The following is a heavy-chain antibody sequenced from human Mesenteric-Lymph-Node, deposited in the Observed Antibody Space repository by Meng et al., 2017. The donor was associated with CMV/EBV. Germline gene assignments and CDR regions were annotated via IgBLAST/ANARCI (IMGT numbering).Heavy chain of an antibody. CDR1: GFSFSDYY. CDR3: VRDRGLGGIAS. CDR2: TSSSGYSI. J-gene: IGHJ4*02. V-gene: IGHV3-11*04. D-gene: IGHD3-10*01. Sequence: GGSLRLSCAASGFSFSDYYMTWIRQAPGKGLEWVSYTSSSGYSIYYADSVKGRFTISRDNAKNSLYLQMNSLRAEDTAVYYCVRDRGLGGIASWGQGTLVTVSS.